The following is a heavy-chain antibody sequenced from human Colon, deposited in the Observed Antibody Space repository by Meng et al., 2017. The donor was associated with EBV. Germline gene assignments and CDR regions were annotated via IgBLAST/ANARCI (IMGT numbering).Heavy chain of an antibody. V-gene: IGHV3-23*01. CDR2: ISGSGGST. J-gene: IGHJ5*02. CDR3: APRKDYGAP. D-gene: IGHD4-17*01. CDR1: GFNFSSYA. Sequence: LEFGGGLVQPGWCLGLACEASGFNFSSYAMSWVRQAPGKGLEWVSSISGSGGSTYYSDSVKGRFTISRDNSKNTLYLQMNSLRAEDTAVYYCAPRKDYGAPWGQGTLVTVSS.